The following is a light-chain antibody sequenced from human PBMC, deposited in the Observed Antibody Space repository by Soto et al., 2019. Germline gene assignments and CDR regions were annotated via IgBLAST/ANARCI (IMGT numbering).Light chain of an antibody. V-gene: IGKV1-5*03. J-gene: IGKJ2*01. Sequence: DIQMTQSPSTLSASVRDKVTITCRASQNINRWLAWYQQKPGKAPKLLIYKASTLESGDPSRFSGGGSGTEFTLTVSSLQPDDSATYYCQQYNNYPYTFGQGTKLEI. CDR3: QQYNNYPYT. CDR1: QNINRW. CDR2: KAS.